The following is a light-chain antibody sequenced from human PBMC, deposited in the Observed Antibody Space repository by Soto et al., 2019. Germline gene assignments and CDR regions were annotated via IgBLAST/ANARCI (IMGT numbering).Light chain of an antibody. J-gene: IGKJ4*01. V-gene: IGKV3-15*01. CDR1: QSVSSN. Sequence: EIVMTQSPATLSVSPGERATLSCRASQSVSSNLAWYHQKPGQAPRLIIYDASTRATGIPARLSGSGSGTEFTLTISSQQSEDFAVYYCQQYNAGLTFGGGTKVEIK. CDR3: QQYNAGLT. CDR2: DAS.